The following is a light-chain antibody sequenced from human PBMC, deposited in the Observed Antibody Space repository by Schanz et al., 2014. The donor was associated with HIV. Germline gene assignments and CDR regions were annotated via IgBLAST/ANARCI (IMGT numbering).Light chain of an antibody. CDR3: CSYAGSYTLV. J-gene: IGLJ2*01. Sequence: QSVLTQPPSLSGAPGQRVSLSCNGSSSNIGAGYDVHWYQHFPGTAPRLLIFDNDNRPSGVPDRISASKSGTSASLAITGLQAEDEADYYCCSYAGSYTLVFGGGTKLTVL. CDR2: DND. CDR1: SSNIGAGYD. V-gene: IGLV1-40*01.